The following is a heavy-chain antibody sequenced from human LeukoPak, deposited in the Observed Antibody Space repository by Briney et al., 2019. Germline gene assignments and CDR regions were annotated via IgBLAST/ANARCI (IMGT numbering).Heavy chain of an antibody. CDR3: AGLVLDY. Sequence: RGSLRLSCEASGFTLRSYEMSWVRQAPGKGLEWVSYISGSGSTIYYTYSVKGRFAMSRYNAKDSMYRQMNSLRAEDTAVYYCAGLVLDYWGQGTLVTVSS. D-gene: IGHD6-19*01. J-gene: IGHJ4*02. V-gene: IGHV3-48*03. CDR2: ISGSGSTI. CDR1: GFTLRSYE.